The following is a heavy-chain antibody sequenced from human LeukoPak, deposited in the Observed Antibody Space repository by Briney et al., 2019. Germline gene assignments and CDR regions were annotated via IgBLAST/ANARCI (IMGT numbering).Heavy chain of an antibody. CDR2: ISASGGTI. J-gene: IGHJ6*03. Sequence: GGSLRLSCAASGFTFCTYSMNWVRQAPGKGLEWVSYISASGGTIYYADSVKGRFTISRDNAKNSLYLQMNNLRVEDAAVYYCARRSEFGVLYYMDVWGKGTTVTVSS. CDR3: ARRSEFGVLYYMDV. CDR1: GFTFCTYS. D-gene: IGHD3-16*01. V-gene: IGHV3-48*01.